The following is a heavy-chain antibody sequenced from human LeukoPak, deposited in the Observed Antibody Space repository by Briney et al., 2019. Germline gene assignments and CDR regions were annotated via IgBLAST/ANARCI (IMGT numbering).Heavy chain of an antibody. J-gene: IGHJ4*02. CDR1: GFTFSLHA. CDR3: VTDPPASGWAFDS. D-gene: IGHD6-19*01. CDR2: VWREGIKK. Sequence: GGSLRLSCGASGFTFSLHAMHWVRQAPDKGLEWVTMVWREGIKKFYADSVKGRFTISKDNSKNTVSLEMNNLSVEDTAVYYCVTDPPASGWAFDSWGQGILVTVSS. V-gene: IGHV3-33*03.